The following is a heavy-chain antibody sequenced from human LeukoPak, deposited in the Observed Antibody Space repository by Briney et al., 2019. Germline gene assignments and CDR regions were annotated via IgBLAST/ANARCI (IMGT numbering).Heavy chain of an antibody. CDR2: IYTSGST. D-gene: IGHD2-15*01. V-gene: IGHV4-4*07. CDR1: GGSISSYY. CDR3: ARARYCSGGSCGNYYYYYMDV. Sequence: SETLSLTCTVSGGSISSYYWSWIRQPAGKGLEWIGRIYTSGSTNYNPSLKSRVTMSVDTSKNQFSLKLSSVTAADTAVYYCARARYCSGGSCGNYYYYYMDVWGKGTTVTISS. J-gene: IGHJ6*03.